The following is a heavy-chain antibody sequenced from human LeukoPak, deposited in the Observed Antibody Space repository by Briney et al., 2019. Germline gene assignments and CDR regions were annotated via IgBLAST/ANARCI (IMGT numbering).Heavy chain of an antibody. CDR2: ISSSGRYI. CDR3: ARDAIDSSGFDFDY. Sequence: GGSLRLSCAASGFTFSSSSMNWVRQAPGKGLEGVSSISSSGRYIYFADSVKGRFTISRDNAKTSVSLQMNSLRAEDTAVYYCARDAIDSSGFDFDYWGQGTLVTVSS. CDR1: GFTFSSSS. D-gene: IGHD3-22*01. V-gene: IGHV3-21*04. J-gene: IGHJ4*02.